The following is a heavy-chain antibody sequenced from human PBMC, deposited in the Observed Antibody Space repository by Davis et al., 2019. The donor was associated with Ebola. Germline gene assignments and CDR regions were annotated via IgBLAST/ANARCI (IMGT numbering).Heavy chain of an antibody. Sequence: GESLKISCAASGFAVSSTYMSWVRQAPGKGLEWVSTIYNDDSAYYADSVRGRFTISRDTSKNTLYLQMNTLRAEDTAVYSCARGVLIAVSGTGFAFDIWGQGTMVTVSS. D-gene: IGHD6-19*01. CDR1: GFAVSSTY. V-gene: IGHV3-66*01. CDR2: IYNDDSA. CDR3: ARGVLIAVSGTGFAFDI. J-gene: IGHJ3*02.